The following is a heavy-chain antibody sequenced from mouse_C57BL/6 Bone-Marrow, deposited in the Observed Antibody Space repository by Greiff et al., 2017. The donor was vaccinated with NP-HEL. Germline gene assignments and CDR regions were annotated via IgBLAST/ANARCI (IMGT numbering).Heavy chain of an antibody. V-gene: IGHV1-59*01. CDR2: IDPSDSYT. CDR1: GYTFTSYW. Sequence: QVQLQQHGAELVRPGTSVKLSCKASGYTFTSYWMHWVKQRPGQGLEWIGVIDPSDSYTNYNQKFKGKATLTVDTSSSTAYMQLSSLTSEDSAVYYCARGSYTVVAHWGQGTTLTVSS. J-gene: IGHJ2*01. D-gene: IGHD1-1*01. CDR3: ARGSYTVVAH.